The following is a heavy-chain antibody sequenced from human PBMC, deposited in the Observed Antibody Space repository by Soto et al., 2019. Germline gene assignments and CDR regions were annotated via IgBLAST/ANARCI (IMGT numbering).Heavy chain of an antibody. CDR1: GGSFSGYY. J-gene: IGHJ6*02. D-gene: IGHD2-8*02. CDR3: ARDGTVSPFRAAYYCMDF. V-gene: IGHV4-34*01. CDR2: INHSGST. Sequence: PSETLALTCAVYGGSFSGYYWSWIRQPPGKGLEWIGEINHSGSTNYNPSLKSRVTISVDTSKNQFSLKLSSVTAADTAVYYCARDGTVSPFRAAYYCMDFWCQGTLVTVAS.